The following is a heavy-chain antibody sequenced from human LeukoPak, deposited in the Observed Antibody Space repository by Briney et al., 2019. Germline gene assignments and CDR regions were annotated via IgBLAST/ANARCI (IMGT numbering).Heavy chain of an antibody. V-gene: IGHV3-9*01. J-gene: IGHJ4*02. Sequence: GGSLRLSCAASGFTFDDYAMHWVRQAPGKGLEGVSGISWNSGSIGYADSVKGRFTISRDNAKNSLYLQMNSLRAEDTALYYCAREGDYYDSSGYRYWGQGTLVTVSS. CDR3: AREGDYYDSSGYRY. CDR2: ISWNSGSI. D-gene: IGHD3-22*01. CDR1: GFTFDDYA.